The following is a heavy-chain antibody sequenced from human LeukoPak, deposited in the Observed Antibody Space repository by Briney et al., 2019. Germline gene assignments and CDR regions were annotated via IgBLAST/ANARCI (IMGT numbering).Heavy chain of an antibody. D-gene: IGHD3-22*01. CDR1: GFTFSSYS. CDR3: ARDYYDSSGYSPTYYYMDV. Sequence: GGSLRLSCAASGFTFSSYSMNWVRQAPGKGLEWVSYISSSSSTIYYADSVKGRFTISRDNAKNSLYLQMNSVRAEDTAVYYCARDYYDSSGYSPTYYYMDVWGKGTTVTVSS. V-gene: IGHV3-48*01. CDR2: ISSSSSTI. J-gene: IGHJ6*03.